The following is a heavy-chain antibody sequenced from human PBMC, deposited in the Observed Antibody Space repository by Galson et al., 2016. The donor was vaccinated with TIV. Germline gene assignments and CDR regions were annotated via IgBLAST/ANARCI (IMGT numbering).Heavy chain of an antibody. D-gene: IGHD1-26*01. V-gene: IGHV3-23*01. CDR1: GFSFRNYV. CDR2: LSLSGAYT. CDR3: AKVGKSGDYSWDALDV. Sequence: SLRLSCAASGFSFRNYVMSWVRLTPGKGLEWVSSLSLSGAYTYYADSVKGRFTISRDNAKYTLFLQLNSLRAGDTAIYYCAKVGKSGDYSWDALDVWGQGTTVTVSS. J-gene: IGHJ3*01.